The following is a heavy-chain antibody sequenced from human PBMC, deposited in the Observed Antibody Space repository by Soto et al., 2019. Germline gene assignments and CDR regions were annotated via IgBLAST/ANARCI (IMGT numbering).Heavy chain of an antibody. V-gene: IGHV3-21*01. D-gene: IGHD3-9*01. CDR1: GFTFSSYS. J-gene: IGHJ3*02. CDR2: ISSSSSYI. CDR3: ARDFPNRLLRYFANAFDI. Sequence: PGGSLRLSCAASGFTFSSYSMNWVRQAPGKGLEWVSSISSSSSYIYYADSVKGRFTISRDNAKNSLYLQMNSLRAEDTAVYYCARDFPNRLLRYFANAFDIWGQGTMVTVSS.